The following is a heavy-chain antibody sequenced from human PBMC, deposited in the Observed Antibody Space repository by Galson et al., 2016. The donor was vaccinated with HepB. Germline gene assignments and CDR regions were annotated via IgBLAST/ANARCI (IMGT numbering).Heavy chain of an antibody. D-gene: IGHD5-18*01. V-gene: IGHV3-53*01. J-gene: IGHJ4*02. CDR1: GLIISTTY. Sequence: SLRLSCAVSGLIISTTYLGRVRPAPGSGLEWVSVIYGGGSTFYADSVRGRFTISRDNAKNTLYLQMNSLRAGDAAVYYCAKDRGGRVDTGTLDSWGQGTLVTVSS. CDR2: IYGGGST. CDR3: AKDRGGRVDTGTLDS.